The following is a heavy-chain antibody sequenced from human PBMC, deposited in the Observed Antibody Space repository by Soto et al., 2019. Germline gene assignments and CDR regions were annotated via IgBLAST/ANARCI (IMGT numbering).Heavy chain of an antibody. Sequence: QVQLQESAPGLVKPSETLSLTCTASGGSISSYCWSWIRQPPGKGMEWIGYIYYNGSTNYNPSLKSRVTTSVDTSKNQFSLKLSSVTAADTAVYYCARDRPARASGYPLSPPYYCYVMDVWGQGTTVTVSS. V-gene: IGHV4-59*01. J-gene: IGHJ6*02. D-gene: IGHD5-12*01. CDR2: IYYNGST. CDR1: GGSISSYC. CDR3: ARDRPARASGYPLSPPYYCYVMDV.